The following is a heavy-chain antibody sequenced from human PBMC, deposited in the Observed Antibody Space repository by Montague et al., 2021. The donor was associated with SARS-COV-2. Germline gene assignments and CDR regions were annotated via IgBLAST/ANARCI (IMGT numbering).Heavy chain of an antibody. D-gene: IGHD3-3*01. CDR1: GGSITDLNYY. CDR2: IFHSGST. Sequence: SETLSLTCTVSGGSITDLNYYWRWIRQPPGKGLKWIGNIFHSGSTYYNPSLMSRVTISVDTSRNEFSLRGTSVTAADTAVYYCGREKYDCWCGRFPYDVDSWGQGTLVTVSS. J-gene: IGHJ4*02. CDR3: GREKYDCWCGRFPYDVDS. V-gene: IGHV4-39*07.